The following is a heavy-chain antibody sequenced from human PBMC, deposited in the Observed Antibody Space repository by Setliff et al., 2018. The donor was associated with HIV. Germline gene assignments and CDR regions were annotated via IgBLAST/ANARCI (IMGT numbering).Heavy chain of an antibody. Sequence: PSETLSLTCAVYGGSFSGYYWSWIRQPPGKGLEWIGEINHSGSTNYNLSLKSRVTISVDTSKNQFSLKLSSVTAADTAVYYCARPGRASYYYYMDVWGKGTTVTVSS. CDR1: GGSFSGYY. CDR3: ARPGRASYYYYMDV. V-gene: IGHV4-34*01. J-gene: IGHJ6*03. D-gene: IGHD3-10*01. CDR2: INHSGST.